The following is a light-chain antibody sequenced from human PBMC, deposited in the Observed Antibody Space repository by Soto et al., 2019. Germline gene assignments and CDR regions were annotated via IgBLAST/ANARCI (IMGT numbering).Light chain of an antibody. CDR3: QQYYRPWT. V-gene: IGKV4-1*01. Sequence: DIVMTQSPDSLAVSLGERATINCKSSQSVLYSSNNKNYLAWYQQKPGQPPKLLIYWASTRESGVPDRFSGSGSGTDFTLTISSLQAEDVAVYDCQQYYRPWTFGQGPKVDIK. CDR2: WAS. J-gene: IGKJ1*01. CDR1: QSVLYSSNNKNY.